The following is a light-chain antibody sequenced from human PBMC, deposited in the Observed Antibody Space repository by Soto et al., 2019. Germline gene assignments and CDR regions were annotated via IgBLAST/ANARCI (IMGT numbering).Light chain of an antibody. V-gene: IGKV1-39*01. CDR3: QQSYDTPYT. CDR1: QSIDNY. J-gene: IGKJ2*01. CDR2: AAS. Sequence: DIQMTHSPSSLSASVGDRVIILCRASQSIDNYLNWFQQKPGKAPKLLIYAASSLQSGVTSRFSGSGSGTDFTLTISSLQPEDFATYYCQQSYDTPYTFGQGTKLEIK.